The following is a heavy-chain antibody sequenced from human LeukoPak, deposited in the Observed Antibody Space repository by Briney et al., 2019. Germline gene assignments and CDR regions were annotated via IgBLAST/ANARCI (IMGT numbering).Heavy chain of an antibody. CDR1: GFTFNNYG. J-gene: IGHJ4*02. Sequence: GGSLRLSCAASGFTFNNYGMHWVRQAPGKGLEWVAVIWFDGSNEFYAHSVKGRFTISRDNSKNTLYLQMNGLGAEDTAVYYCARDQNQLAGYFDYWGQGTLVAVSS. V-gene: IGHV3-33*01. CDR2: IWFDGSNE. D-gene: IGHD2-15*01. CDR3: ARDQNQLAGYFDY.